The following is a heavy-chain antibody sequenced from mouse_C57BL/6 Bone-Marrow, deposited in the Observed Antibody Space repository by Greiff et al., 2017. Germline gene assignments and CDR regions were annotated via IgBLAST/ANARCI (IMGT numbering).Heavy chain of an antibody. CDR3: ARRFIYYYGSSYPYAMDY. CDR1: GYTFTSYW. J-gene: IGHJ4*01. V-gene: IGHV1-64*01. Sequence: QVQLQQPGAELVKPGASVKLSCKASGYTFTSYWMHWVKQRPGQGLEWIGMIHPNSGSTNYNEKFKSKATLTVDKSSSTAYMQLSSLTSEDSAVYYCARRFIYYYGSSYPYAMDYWGQGTSVTVSS. CDR2: IHPNSGST. D-gene: IGHD1-1*01.